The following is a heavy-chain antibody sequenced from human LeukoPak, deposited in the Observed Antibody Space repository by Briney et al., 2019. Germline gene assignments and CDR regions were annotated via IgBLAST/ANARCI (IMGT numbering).Heavy chain of an antibody. V-gene: IGHV1-18*01. CDR2: ISAYNGNT. CDR3: ARDWPYYDSSGYYSFDY. CDR1: GYTFTSYG. D-gene: IGHD3-22*01. Sequence: ASVKVSCKASGYTFTSYGISWVRQAPGQGLEWMGWISAYNGNTNYAQKLQGRVTMTTDTSTSTAYMELRSLRSGDTAVYYCARDWPYYDSSGYYSFDYWGQGTLVTVSS. J-gene: IGHJ4*02.